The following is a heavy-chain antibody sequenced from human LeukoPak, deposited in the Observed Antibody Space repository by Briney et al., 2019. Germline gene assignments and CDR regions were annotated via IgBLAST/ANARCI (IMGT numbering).Heavy chain of an antibody. CDR3: ARGRPSDF. D-gene: IGHD3-3*01. V-gene: IGHV1-18*01. CDR2: ISDYSGDT. J-gene: IGHJ4*02. Sequence: GASVKVSCKTSGYTFTDFGMSWVRQAPGQGLEWMGWISDYSGDTNYAHNLQGRVTMTTATSTSTAYMELRSLRSDDTAMYCCARGRPSDFWGQGTLVTVSS. CDR1: GYTFTDFG.